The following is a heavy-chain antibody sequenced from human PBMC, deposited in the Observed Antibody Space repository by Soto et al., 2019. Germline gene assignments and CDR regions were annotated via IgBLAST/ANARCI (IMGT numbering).Heavy chain of an antibody. CDR3: AKSLAYKDFQH. Sequence: GGSLRLSCAASGFTFSSSAMSWVRQAPGKGLEWVSAISGSGGSTYYADSVKGRFTISRDNSKNMLYLQMNSLRAEDTAVYYCAKSLAYKDFQHWGQGTLVTVSS. V-gene: IGHV3-23*01. J-gene: IGHJ1*01. CDR2: ISGSGGST. CDR1: GFTFSSSA. D-gene: IGHD1-20*01.